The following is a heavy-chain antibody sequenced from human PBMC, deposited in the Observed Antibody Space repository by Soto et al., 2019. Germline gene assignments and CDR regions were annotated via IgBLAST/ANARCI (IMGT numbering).Heavy chain of an antibody. D-gene: IGHD5-12*01. V-gene: IGHV1-18*04. J-gene: IGHJ5*01. CDR3: ARDSKWLIINGNWFDS. CDR1: GYSFINYG. Sequence: QVQLVQSGAEVKKPGASVKVSCKFSGYSFINYGMTWVRQAPGQGLEWMGWISGSNGATKYSQRFQGRGTLTTDTSTNTAYMELRSLTLDDTAVYYCARDSKWLIINGNWFDSWGQGTLVTVSS. CDR2: ISGSNGAT.